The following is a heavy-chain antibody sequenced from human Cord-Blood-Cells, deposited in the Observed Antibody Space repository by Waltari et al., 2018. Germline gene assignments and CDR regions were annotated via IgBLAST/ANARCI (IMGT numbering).Heavy chain of an antibody. Sequence: EVQLLESGGGLVQPGGSLRLSCAASGVTFRSYAMGWVRQAPGKVLGWVSAISGSGGSTYYADSVKGRFTISRDNSKNTLYLQMNSLRAEDTAVYYCAKPMTRMSGNDYWGQGTLVTVSS. J-gene: IGHJ4*02. D-gene: IGHD3-3*01. V-gene: IGHV3-23*01. CDR3: AKPMTRMSGNDY. CDR1: GVTFRSYA. CDR2: ISGSGGST.